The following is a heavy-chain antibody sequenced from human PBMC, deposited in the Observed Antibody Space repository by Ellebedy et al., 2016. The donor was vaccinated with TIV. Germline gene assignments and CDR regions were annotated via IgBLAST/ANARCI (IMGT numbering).Heavy chain of an antibody. CDR1: GYTFTSYG. V-gene: IGHV1-18*01. Sequence: ASVKVSCKASGYTFTSYGISWVRQAPGQGLEWMGWISAYNGNTNYAQKLQGRVTMTTDTSTSTAYVELSSLRSEDTAVYYCAREGGDFWSGYPRWYFDLWGRGTLVTVSS. J-gene: IGHJ2*01. D-gene: IGHD3-3*01. CDR2: ISAYNGNT. CDR3: AREGGDFWSGYPRWYFDL.